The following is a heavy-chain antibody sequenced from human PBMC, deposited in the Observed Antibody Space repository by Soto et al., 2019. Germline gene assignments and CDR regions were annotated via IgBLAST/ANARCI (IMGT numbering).Heavy chain of an antibody. CDR3: AKRRGAGGHFGY. CDR2: VSIGGST. CDR1: GFTCSSHA. D-gene: IGHD2-15*01. V-gene: IGHV3-23*01. J-gene: IGHJ4*02. Sequence: GGSLRLSCAASGFTCSSHAMGWVRQGPKKRLEWVAVVSIGGSTHYADSVRGRFTISRDNSKNTLSLQMNSLTAEDTALYLCAKRRGAGGHFGYWGQGALGTVAS.